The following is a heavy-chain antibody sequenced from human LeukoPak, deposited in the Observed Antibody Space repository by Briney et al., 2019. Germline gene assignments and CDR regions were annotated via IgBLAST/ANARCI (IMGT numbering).Heavy chain of an antibody. CDR3: AKHMRITMIVVVSFTLDY. CDR1: GFTFSSYG. Sequence: GGSLRLSCAASGFTFSSYGMSWVRQAPGKGLEWVSAISGSGGSTYYADSVKGRFTISRDNSKNTLYLQMNSLRAEDTAVYYCAKHMRITMIVVVSFTLDYWGQGTLVTVSS. CDR2: ISGSGGST. V-gene: IGHV3-23*01. D-gene: IGHD3-22*01. J-gene: IGHJ4*02.